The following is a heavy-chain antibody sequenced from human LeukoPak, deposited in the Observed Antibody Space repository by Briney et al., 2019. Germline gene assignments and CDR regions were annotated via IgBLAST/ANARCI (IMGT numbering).Heavy chain of an antibody. Sequence: GGSLRLSCAASGFTFSSYAMSWVRQAPGKGLEWVSAIGGSGGSTYYADSVKGRFTISRDNSKNTLYLQMNSLRAEDTAVYHCAKDIAVAGSTFDIWGQGTMVTVSS. D-gene: IGHD6-19*01. J-gene: IGHJ3*02. CDR3: AKDIAVAGSTFDI. CDR1: GFTFSSYA. V-gene: IGHV3-23*01. CDR2: IGGSGGST.